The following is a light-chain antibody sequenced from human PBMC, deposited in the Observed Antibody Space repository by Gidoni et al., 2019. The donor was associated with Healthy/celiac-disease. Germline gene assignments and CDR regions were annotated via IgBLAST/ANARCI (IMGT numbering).Light chain of an antibody. CDR2: DVS. J-gene: IGLJ3*02. CDR3: CSYAGSYSWV. CDR1: SSDVGGYNY. Sequence: QSALTQPRSVSGSPGQSVTISCPGTSSDVGGYNYVSWYQQHPAKAPKPMIYDVSKRPSGVPDRFSGSKSGNTASLTISGLQAEDEADYYCCSYAGSYSWVFGGGTKLTVL. V-gene: IGLV2-11*01.